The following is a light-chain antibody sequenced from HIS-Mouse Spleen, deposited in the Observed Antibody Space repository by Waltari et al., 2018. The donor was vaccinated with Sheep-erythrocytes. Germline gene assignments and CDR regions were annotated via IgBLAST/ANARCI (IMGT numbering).Light chain of an antibody. Sequence: QSALTQPRSASGSPGQSVSTSCVGPSGDAGGYNCFCLYQQHPGKAPKLMIYDVSKRPSGVPDRFSGSKSGTSASLAITGLQAEDEADYYCQSYDSSLSGWVFGGGTKLTVL. V-gene: IGLV2-11*01. CDR2: DVS. CDR3: QSYDSSLSGWV. CDR1: SGDAGGYNC. J-gene: IGLJ3*02.